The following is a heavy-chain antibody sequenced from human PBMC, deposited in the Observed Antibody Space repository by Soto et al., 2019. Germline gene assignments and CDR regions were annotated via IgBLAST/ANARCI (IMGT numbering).Heavy chain of an antibody. CDR2: IYYSGNT. D-gene: IGHD6-13*01. CDR3: ARLRAAAGFGADY. V-gene: IGHV4-39*01. Sequence: QLQLQESGPGLVKSSETLSLTCTVSGGSISNSFYYWGWIRQPPGKGLEWIGSIYYSGNTYYNPSLKSRVPTSVDTSKKQCSLKLSSVTAADTAVYYCARLRAAAGFGADYWGQGTLVTVSS. CDR1: GGSISNSFYY. J-gene: IGHJ4*02.